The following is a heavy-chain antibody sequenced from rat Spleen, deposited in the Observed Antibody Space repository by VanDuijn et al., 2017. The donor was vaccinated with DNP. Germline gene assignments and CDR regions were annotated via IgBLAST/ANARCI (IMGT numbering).Heavy chain of an antibody. V-gene: IGHV5-25*01. CDR2: ISTSGGST. D-gene: IGHD1-12*01. J-gene: IGHJ4*01. Sequence: EVQLVESGGGLVQPGRSLKLSCAASGFTFSNYDMAWVRQAPTKGLEWVASISTSGGSTYYRDSVKGRFTVSRDNAKSTRYLQMDSLRSEDTATYYCARHSWSPYAMDAWGQGTSVTVSS. CDR3: ARHSWSPYAMDA. CDR1: GFTFSNYD.